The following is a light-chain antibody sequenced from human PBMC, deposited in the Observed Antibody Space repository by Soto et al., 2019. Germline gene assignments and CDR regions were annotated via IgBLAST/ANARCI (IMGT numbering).Light chain of an antibody. CDR2: ETS. V-gene: IGKV3-11*01. J-gene: IGKJ5*01. Sequence: EMILTQSPATLSLSPGERATLSCRASQSVSNYLSWYQQKPGQAPRLLMYETSRRATGIPARFSGSGSGTDFTLTISSLEPEDFAVYYCQQRHNWRDTFGQGTRLE. CDR3: QQRHNWRDT. CDR1: QSVSNY.